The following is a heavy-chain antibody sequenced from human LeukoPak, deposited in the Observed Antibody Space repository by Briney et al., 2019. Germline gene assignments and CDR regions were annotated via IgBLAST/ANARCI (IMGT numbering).Heavy chain of an antibody. CDR1: GFTFSSYA. Sequence: GGSLRLSCAASGFTFSSYAMTWVRQAPGKGLEWVSGISGSGVNTYYADSVKGRFTMSRDNSKNTLYLQMNSLRAEDTAVYYCAKLGGPYNWDYAGLNYMDVWGKGTTFTVSS. CDR3: AKLGGPYNWDYAGLNYMDV. V-gene: IGHV3-23*01. J-gene: IGHJ6*03. CDR2: ISGSGVNT. D-gene: IGHD1-7*01.